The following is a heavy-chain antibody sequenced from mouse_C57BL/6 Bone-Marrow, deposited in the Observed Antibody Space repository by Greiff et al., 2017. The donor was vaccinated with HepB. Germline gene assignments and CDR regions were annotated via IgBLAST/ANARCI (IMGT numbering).Heavy chain of an antibody. CDR2: ISDGGSYT. V-gene: IGHV5-4*03. Sequence: EVKLVESGGGLVKPGGSLKLSCAASGFTFSSYAMSWVRQTPEKRLEWVATISDGGSYTYYPDNVKGRFTISRDNAKNNLYLQMSHLKSEDTAMYYWARGQYFWGQGTPLTVSS. CDR1: GFTFSSYA. CDR3: ARGQYF. J-gene: IGHJ2*01.